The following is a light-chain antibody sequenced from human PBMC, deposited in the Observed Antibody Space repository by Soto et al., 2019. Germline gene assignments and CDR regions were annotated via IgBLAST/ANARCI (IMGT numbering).Light chain of an antibody. CDR2: RDT. CDR1: NIGSKN. Sequence: SYELTQPLSVSVALGQTARITCGGNNIGSKNVHWYQLNPGQAPVLVIYRDTNRPSGIPERFSGSNSGNTATLAISGAQAGDDADYYCQVGDSSTVVFGGGTKLTVL. V-gene: IGLV3-9*01. J-gene: IGLJ3*02. CDR3: QVGDSSTVV.